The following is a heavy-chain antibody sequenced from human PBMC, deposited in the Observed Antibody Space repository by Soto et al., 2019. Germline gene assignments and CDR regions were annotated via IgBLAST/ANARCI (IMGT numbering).Heavy chain of an antibody. Sequence: ASVKGSCKASGYTFTSYDINWVRQATGQGLEWMGWMNPNSGNTGYAQKFQGRVTMTRNTSISTAYMELSSLRSEDTAVYYCARLRGYSYGYPAFDIWGQGTMVTVSS. CDR1: GYTFTSYD. CDR2: MNPNSGNT. D-gene: IGHD5-18*01. V-gene: IGHV1-8*01. CDR3: ARLRGYSYGYPAFDI. J-gene: IGHJ3*02.